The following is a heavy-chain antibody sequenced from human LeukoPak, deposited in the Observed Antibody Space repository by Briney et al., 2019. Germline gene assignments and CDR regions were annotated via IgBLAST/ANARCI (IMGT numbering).Heavy chain of an antibody. D-gene: IGHD3-22*01. CDR1: GFTFSSYE. V-gene: IGHV3-48*03. J-gene: IGHJ4*02. CDR3: AKGHRVGQPYYDNTGSGFDY. CDR2: ISSSGSTI. Sequence: GGSLRLSCAASGFTFSSYEMNWVRQAPGKGLEWVSYISSSGSTIYYADSVKGRFTISRDNAKNSLYLQMNSLRADDTAIYYCAKGHRVGQPYYDNTGSGFDYWGQGILVTVSS.